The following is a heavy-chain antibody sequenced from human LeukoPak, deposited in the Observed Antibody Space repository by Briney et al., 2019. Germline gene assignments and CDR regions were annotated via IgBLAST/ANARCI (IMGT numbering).Heavy chain of an antibody. J-gene: IGHJ4*02. CDR1: GGSISSSSYY. V-gene: IGHV4-39*01. D-gene: IGHD3-22*01. Sequence: PSETLSLTCTVSGGSISSSSYYWGWIRQPPGKGLEWIGSIYYSGSTYYNPSLKSRVTISVDTSKNQFSLKLSSVTAADTAVYYCARYLYYYDSSGYYSWGQGTLVTVSS. CDR3: ARYLYYYDSSGYYS. CDR2: IYYSGST.